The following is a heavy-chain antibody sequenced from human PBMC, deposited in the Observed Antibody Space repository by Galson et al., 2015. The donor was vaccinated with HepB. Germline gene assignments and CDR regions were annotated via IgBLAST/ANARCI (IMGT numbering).Heavy chain of an antibody. J-gene: IGHJ5*02. CDR2: ISAYNGNT. V-gene: IGHV1-18*04. CDR1: GYTFTSYG. D-gene: IGHD3-10*01. CDR3: AREAMYYYGSGPFPNWFDP. Sequence: SVKVSCKASGYTFTSYGISWVRQAPGQGLEWMGWISAYNGNTKYAQKLQGRVTMTTDTSTSTAYMELRSLRSDDTAVYYCAREAMYYYGSGPFPNWFDPWGQGTLVTVSS.